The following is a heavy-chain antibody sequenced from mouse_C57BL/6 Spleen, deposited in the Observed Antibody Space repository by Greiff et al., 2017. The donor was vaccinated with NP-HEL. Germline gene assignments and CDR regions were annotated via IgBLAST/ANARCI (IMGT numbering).Heavy chain of an antibody. CDR3: ARPDGYEAWFAY. CDR1: GYTFTDYN. Sequence: VQLQQSGPELVKPGASVKMSCKASGYTFTDYNMHWVKQSHGKSLEWLGYINPNNGGTSYNHKFKGKATLTVNKSSSTAYMELRSLTSEDSAVYYCARPDGYEAWFAYWGQGTLVTVSA. V-gene: IGHV1-22*01. D-gene: IGHD2-2*01. CDR2: INPNNGGT. J-gene: IGHJ3*01.